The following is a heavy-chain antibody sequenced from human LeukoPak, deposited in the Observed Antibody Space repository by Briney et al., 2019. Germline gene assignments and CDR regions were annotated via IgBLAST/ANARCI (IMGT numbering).Heavy chain of an antibody. Sequence: ASVKVSCKASGYTFTGFYIHWVRQAPGQGLEWMGRINPRIGDTNSARRFQGRVTMTRDTSISTAYMDLNRLTSDDTAVYYCARGAWDYDGMDYWGQGTLVTVSS. J-gene: IGHJ4*02. CDR3: ARGAWDYDGMDY. CDR1: GYTFTGFY. CDR2: INPRIGDT. V-gene: IGHV1-2*06. D-gene: IGHD1-7*01.